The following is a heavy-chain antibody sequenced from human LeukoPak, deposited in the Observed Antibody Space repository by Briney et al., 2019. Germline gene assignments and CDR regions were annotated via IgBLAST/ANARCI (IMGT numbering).Heavy chain of an antibody. J-gene: IGHJ4*02. CDR1: GGSISSYY. Sequence: SETLSLTCTVSGGSISSYYWSWIRQPPGKGLEWIGYIYYSGSTNYNPSLKSRVTISVDTSKNQFSLKLSPVTAADTAVYYCARALSSGWRKYYFDYWGQGTLVTVSS. V-gene: IGHV4-59*01. D-gene: IGHD6-19*01. CDR3: ARALSSGWRKYYFDY. CDR2: IYYSGST.